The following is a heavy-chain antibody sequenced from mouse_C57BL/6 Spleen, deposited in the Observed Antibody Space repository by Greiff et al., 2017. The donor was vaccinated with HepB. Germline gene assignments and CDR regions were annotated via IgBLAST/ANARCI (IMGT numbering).Heavy chain of an antibody. V-gene: IGHV5-6*02. CDR1: GFTFSSYG. CDR2: ISSGGSYT. CDR3: ARDGTGARGVFGY. J-gene: IGHJ3*02. D-gene: IGHD4-1*01. Sequence: DVMLVESGGDLVKPGGSLKLSCAASGFTFSSYGMSWVRQTPDKRLEWVATISSGGSYTYYPDSVKGRFTISRDNAKNTLYLQMSRLKSEDAAMDYCARDGTGARGVFGYWGQGTRGTVSA.